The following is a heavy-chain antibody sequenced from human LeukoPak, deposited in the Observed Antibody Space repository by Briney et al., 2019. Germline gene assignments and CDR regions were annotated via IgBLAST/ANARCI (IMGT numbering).Heavy chain of an antibody. J-gene: IGHJ4*02. CDR1: GGSISSSSYS. CDR2: IYYSGST. Sequence: RPSETLSLTCTVSGGSISSSSYSWGWIRQPPGKGLEWIGSIYYSGSTYYNPSLKSRVTVSVDTSKNQFSLKLSSVTAADTAVYYCARHRCSSTSCYTRLYYFDYWGQGTLVTVSS. CDR3: ARHRCSSTSCYTRLYYFDY. V-gene: IGHV4-39*01. D-gene: IGHD2-2*02.